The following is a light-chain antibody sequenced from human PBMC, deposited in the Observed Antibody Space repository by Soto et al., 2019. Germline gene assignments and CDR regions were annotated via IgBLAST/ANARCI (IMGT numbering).Light chain of an antibody. J-gene: IGKJ1*01. CDR3: QQYGTSPRT. Sequence: EIVLTQSPGTLSLSPGERATLSCRASQSVSSSYLAWFQQKPGQAPRLLLYGESSRATGIPDRFSASGSGTDFTLTISRLEPEDFAVYYCQQYGTSPRTLGQGTKVDIK. V-gene: IGKV3-20*01. CDR1: QSVSSSY. CDR2: GES.